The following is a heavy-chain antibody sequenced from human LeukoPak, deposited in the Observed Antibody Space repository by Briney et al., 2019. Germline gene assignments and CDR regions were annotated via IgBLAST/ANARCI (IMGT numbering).Heavy chain of an antibody. CDR1: GLTFSNYE. J-gene: IGHJ4*02. Sequence: PGGSLRLSCAASGLTFSNYEMIWLRQAPGQGLEWVSYISSRGTTIYYADSVKGRFTISRDNAKNSLYLQMNSLRAEDTAIYYCATKRAVRGDYWGQGTLVTVSS. D-gene: IGHD3-10*01. CDR2: ISSRGTTI. V-gene: IGHV3-48*03. CDR3: ATKRAVRGDY.